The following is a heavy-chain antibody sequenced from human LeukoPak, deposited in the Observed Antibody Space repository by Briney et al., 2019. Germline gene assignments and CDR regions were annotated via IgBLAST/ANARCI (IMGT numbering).Heavy chain of an antibody. J-gene: IGHJ4*02. Sequence: ASGKVSCKASGYTFTSYGISWVRQAPGEGLEWMGWISAYNGNTNYVQKLQGRVTMTTDTSTSTAYMELRSLRSDDTAVYYCARGYYDSSVAGVDYWGQGTLVTVSS. CDR3: ARGYYDSSVAGVDY. D-gene: IGHD3-22*01. CDR2: ISAYNGNT. CDR1: GYTFTSYG. V-gene: IGHV1-18*01.